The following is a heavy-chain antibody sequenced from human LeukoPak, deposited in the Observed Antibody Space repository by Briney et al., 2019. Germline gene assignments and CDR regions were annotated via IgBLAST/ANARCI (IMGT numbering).Heavy chain of an antibody. CDR2: IIPIFGTA. CDR1: GGTFSSYA. J-gene: IGHJ4*02. D-gene: IGHD2-21*01. Sequence: SATVSCKASGGTFSSYAISWVRQAPGQGLEWMGGIIPIFGTANYAQKFQGRVTITADKSTSTAYMEFRSLRSDDTAVYYCARSSSVTIPGYYFDYWGQGTLVTVSS. CDR3: ARSSSVTIPGYYFDY. V-gene: IGHV1-69*06.